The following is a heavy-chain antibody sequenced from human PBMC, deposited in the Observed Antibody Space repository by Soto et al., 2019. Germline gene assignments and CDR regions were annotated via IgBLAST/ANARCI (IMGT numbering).Heavy chain of an antibody. CDR1: GGTFSSYA. CDR3: AQTVPNNYDTGVDV. D-gene: IGHD4-17*01. V-gene: IGHV1-69*12. J-gene: IGHJ6*02. CDR2: IIPIFGTA. Sequence: QVQLVQSGAEVKKPGSSVKVSCKASGGTFSSYAISWVRQAPGQGLEWMGGIIPIFGTADYAQKFQGRVTITADASTSTGHMEVSSLVSEDTAVYYCAQTVPNNYDTGVDVWGQGTTVAVSS.